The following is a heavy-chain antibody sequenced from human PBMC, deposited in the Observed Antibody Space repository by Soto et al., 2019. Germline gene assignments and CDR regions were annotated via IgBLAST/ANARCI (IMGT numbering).Heavy chain of an antibody. D-gene: IGHD1-26*01. CDR2: IYYSGST. Sequence: SETLSLTCTVSGGSISSGGYYWSWIRQHPGKGLEWIGYIYYSGSTYYNPSLKSRVTISVDTSKNQFSLKLSSVTAADTAVYYCARDRVGATLHYYGMDVWGQGTTVTVSS. CDR3: ARDRVGATLHYYGMDV. V-gene: IGHV4-31*03. J-gene: IGHJ6*02. CDR1: GGSISSGGYY.